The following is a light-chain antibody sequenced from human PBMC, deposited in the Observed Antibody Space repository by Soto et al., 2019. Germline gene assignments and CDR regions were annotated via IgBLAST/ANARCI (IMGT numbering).Light chain of an antibody. CDR3: SSYTSSSTLV. J-gene: IGLJ1*01. CDR1: SSDVGGYNY. Sequence: QSVLTQPASVSGSPGQSITISCTGTSSDVGGYNYVSWYQQHPGEAPKLMIYEVSNRPSGVSNRFSGSKSGNTASLTISGLQAEDEADYYCSSYTSSSTLVFGTGTKVT. V-gene: IGLV2-14*01. CDR2: EVS.